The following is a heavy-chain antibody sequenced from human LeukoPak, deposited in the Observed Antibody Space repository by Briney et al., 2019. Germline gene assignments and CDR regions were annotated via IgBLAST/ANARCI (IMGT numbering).Heavy chain of an antibody. CDR1: GFTVSSNY. CDR2: IYSDGST. J-gene: IGHJ6*03. CDR3: ARDSYYYYMDV. V-gene: IGHV3-66*01. Sequence: GGSLRLSCAASGFTVSSNYMSWVRQAPGKWLEWVSVIYSDGSTYYADSVKGRFTISRDNSKNTLYLQMNSLTAEDTAVYYCARDSYYYYMDVWGKGTTVTISS.